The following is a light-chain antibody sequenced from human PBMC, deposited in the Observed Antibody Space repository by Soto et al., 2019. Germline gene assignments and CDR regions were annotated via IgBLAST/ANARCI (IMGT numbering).Light chain of an antibody. Sequence: IGFTQYPGTLSLSPGETPTLSCQASRSVSSNYLAWYQQRPGQAPRLLINRASNRATGIPDRFTGSGSGTDFTLTINRLEPADFAVYYCQHYGSSPRTFGQGTKVDIK. V-gene: IGKV3-20*01. J-gene: IGKJ1*01. CDR2: RAS. CDR1: RSVSSNY. CDR3: QHYGSSPRT.